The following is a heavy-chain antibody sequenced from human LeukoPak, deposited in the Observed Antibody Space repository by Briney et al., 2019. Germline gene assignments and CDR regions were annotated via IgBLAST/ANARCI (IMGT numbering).Heavy chain of an antibody. Sequence: PGGSLRLSCAASGFTFDDSAMHWVRQAPGKGLEWVSGISWNSRTIGYADSVKGRFTISRDNAKNSLYLQMNSLRAEDTAVYYCARELRFFDYWGQGTLVTVSS. CDR3: ARELRFFDY. J-gene: IGHJ4*02. D-gene: IGHD3-3*01. CDR2: ISWNSRTI. V-gene: IGHV3-9*01. CDR1: GFTFDDSA.